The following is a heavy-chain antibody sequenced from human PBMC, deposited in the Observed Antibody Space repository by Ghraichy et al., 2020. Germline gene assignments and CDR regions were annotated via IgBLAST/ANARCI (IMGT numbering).Heavy chain of an antibody. CDR3: TRGDYYERSGSYDGFDI. J-gene: IGHJ3*02. CDR2: IRSKAYGGTT. D-gene: IGHD3-22*01. V-gene: IGHV3-49*04. CDR1: GFKLGDYV. Sequence: GWSLRLSCTASGFKLGDYVMSWVRQAPGKGLEWVGFIRSKAYGGTTQYAASVKGRFTISRDDSKRIAYLQMNSLKAEDTAVYSCTRGDYYERSGSYDGFDIWGQGTMVSVSS.